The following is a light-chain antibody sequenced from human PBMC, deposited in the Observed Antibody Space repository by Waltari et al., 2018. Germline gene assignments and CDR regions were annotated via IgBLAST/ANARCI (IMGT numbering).Light chain of an antibody. V-gene: IGLV2-11*01. J-gene: IGLJ1*01. CDR3: CSYADNNIYV. Sequence: QSALTQPRSVSGSPGPSVTISCTGTDSDVGGYAYVSWYQHHPGKAPKLLIYDVTKRPSGVPDRFSGSKSGNTASLTISGLHGEDEADYYCCSYADNNIYVFGTGTNVAVL. CDR2: DVT. CDR1: DSDVGGYAY.